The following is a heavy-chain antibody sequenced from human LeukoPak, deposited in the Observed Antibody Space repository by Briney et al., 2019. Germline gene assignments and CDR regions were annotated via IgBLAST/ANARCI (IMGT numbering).Heavy chain of an antibody. CDR2: IIPIFGTA. CDR3: ARVVDRSRDLWFGELLGMIPGYYMDV. V-gene: IGHV1-69*13. D-gene: IGHD3-10*01. Sequence: ASVKVSCKASGGTFSSYAISWVRQAPGQGLEWMGGIIPIFGTANYAQKFQGRVTITADESTSTAYMELSSLRSEDTAVYYCARVVDRSRDLWFGELLGMIPGYYMDVWGKGTTVTISS. J-gene: IGHJ6*03. CDR1: GGTFSSYA.